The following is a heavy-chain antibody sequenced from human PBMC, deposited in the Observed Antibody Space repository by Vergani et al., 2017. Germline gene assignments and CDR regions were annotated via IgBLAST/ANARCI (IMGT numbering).Heavy chain of an antibody. Sequence: QVQLQESGPGLVKPSQTLSLTCTVSGGSISSGSYYWSWIRQPAGKGLEWIGRIYTSGSTNYNPSLKSRVTISVDTSKNQFSLKLSSVTAADTAVYYCARDRSESLRELAFDIWGQGTMVTVSS. D-gene: IGHD1-26*01. CDR3: ARDRSESLRELAFDI. J-gene: IGHJ3*02. CDR2: IYTSGST. CDR1: GGSISSGSYY. V-gene: IGHV4-61*02.